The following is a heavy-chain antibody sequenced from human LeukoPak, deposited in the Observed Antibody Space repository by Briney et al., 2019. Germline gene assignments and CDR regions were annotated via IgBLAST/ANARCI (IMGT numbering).Heavy chain of an antibody. V-gene: IGHV4-4*07. CDR3: AREYYGSGSYYNYFDY. CDR2: IYTSGST. J-gene: IGHJ4*02. CDR1: GGSISSYY. Sequence: SETLSLTCTVSGGSISSYYWSWIRQPAGKGLEWIGRIYTSGSTNYNPSLKSRVTMSVDTSKNQFSLKLNSVTAADTAVYYCAREYYGSGSYYNYFDYWGQGTLVTVSS. D-gene: IGHD3-10*01.